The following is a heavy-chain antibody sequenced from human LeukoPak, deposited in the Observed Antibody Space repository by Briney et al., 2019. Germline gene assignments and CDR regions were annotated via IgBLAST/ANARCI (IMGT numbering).Heavy chain of an antibody. V-gene: IGHV1-46*01. CDR2: INPNGGST. CDR3: VRARCSGGSCYFFDS. D-gene: IGHD2-15*01. CDR1: GFTFSGYY. Sequence: GASVKVSCKASGFTFSGYYIHWVRQAPGQGLELMVIINPNGGSTRYAQKFQGRVNMTREMSTRTIYMELSSLRSEDTALFYCVRARCSGGSCYFFDSWGQGTLVTVSS. J-gene: IGHJ4*02.